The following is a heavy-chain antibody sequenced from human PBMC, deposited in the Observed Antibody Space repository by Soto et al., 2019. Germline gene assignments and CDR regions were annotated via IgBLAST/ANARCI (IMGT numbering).Heavy chain of an antibody. J-gene: IGHJ5*02. CDR2: ISGSGDNT. CDR3: AKEMGDYYDSSGSWFDP. D-gene: IGHD3-22*01. Sequence: EVQLLESGGGLVQPGGSLRLSCAASGFTFSSYVMSWVRQAPGKGLEWVSGISGSGDNTYYADSVKGRFTISRDNSKNTLCLQMNSLRAVETALYFFAKEMGDYYDSSGSWFDPWGQGTLVTVSS. CDR1: GFTFSSYV. V-gene: IGHV3-23*01.